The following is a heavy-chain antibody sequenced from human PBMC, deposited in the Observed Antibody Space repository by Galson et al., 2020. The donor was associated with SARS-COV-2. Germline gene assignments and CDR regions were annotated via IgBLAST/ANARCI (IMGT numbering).Heavy chain of an antibody. CDR2: ISSSSSYI. V-gene: IGHV3-21*01. CDR3: AREVTIFGVDYGMDV. Sequence: GGSLRPSCAASGFTFSSYSLNWVRQAPGKGLEWVSPISSSSSYIYYADSVKGRFTISRDNAKNSLYLQMNSLRAEDTAVYYCAREVTIFGVDYGMDVWGQGTTVTVSS. D-gene: IGHD3-3*01. J-gene: IGHJ6*02. CDR1: GFTFSSYS.